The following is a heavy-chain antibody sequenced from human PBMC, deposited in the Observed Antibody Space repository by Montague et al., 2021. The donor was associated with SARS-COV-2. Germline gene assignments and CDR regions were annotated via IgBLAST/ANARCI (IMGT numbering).Heavy chain of an antibody. CDR2: ISSSSTYI. D-gene: IGHD2-8*01. J-gene: IGHJ3*02. CDR3: ARDYTNFDAFDI. Sequence: SLGLSCAASGFNFISYDMNWVRQAPGKGLEWVSSISSSSTYIHYADSVKGRVTISRDNAKNLVFLQMNSLRAEDTAVYYCARDYTNFDAFDIWGQGTTVTVSA. V-gene: IGHV3-21*01. CDR1: GFNFISYD.